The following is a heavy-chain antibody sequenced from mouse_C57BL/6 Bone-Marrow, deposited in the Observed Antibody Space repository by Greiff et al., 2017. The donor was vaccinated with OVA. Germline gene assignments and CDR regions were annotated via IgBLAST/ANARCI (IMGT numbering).Heavy chain of an antibody. CDR1: GFTFSDYY. Sequence: EVKVVESEGGLVQPGSSMKLSCTASGFTFSDYYMAWVRQVPEKGLEWVANINYDGSSTYYLDSLKSRFIISRDNAKNILYLQMSSLKSEDTATYYCARDLSYDGYTYYAMDYWGQGTSVTVSS. CDR3: ARDLSYDGYTYYAMDY. CDR2: INYDGSST. J-gene: IGHJ4*01. D-gene: IGHD2-3*01. V-gene: IGHV5-16*01.